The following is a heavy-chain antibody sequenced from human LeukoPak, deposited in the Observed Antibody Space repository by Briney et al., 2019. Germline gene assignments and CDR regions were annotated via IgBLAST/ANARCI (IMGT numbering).Heavy chain of an antibody. CDR3: ARVWADYDSSGYQRYYFDY. V-gene: IGHV4-34*01. D-gene: IGHD3-22*01. CDR2: ISQSGST. CDR1: GGSFSGYY. Sequence: SETLSLTCEVYGGSFSGYYWSWIRQSPGKGLEWIGKISQSGSTNYNPSLKSRVTISIDTSKNQFSLKLSSVTAADTAVYYCARVWADYDSSGYQRYYFDYWGQGTLVTVSS. J-gene: IGHJ4*02.